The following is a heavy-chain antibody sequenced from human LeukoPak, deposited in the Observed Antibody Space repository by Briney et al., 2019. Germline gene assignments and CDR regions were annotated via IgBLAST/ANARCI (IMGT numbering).Heavy chain of an antibody. Sequence: PSETLSLTCTVSGGSISSYYWSWIRQPPGKGLEWIGHIYYSGSTNYNPSLKSRVTISVDTSKNQFSLKLSSVTAADTAVYYCARARDGYNLGVFDYWGQGTLVTVSS. D-gene: IGHD5-24*01. CDR1: GGSISSYY. J-gene: IGHJ4*02. CDR3: ARARDGYNLGVFDY. V-gene: IGHV4-59*01. CDR2: IYYSGST.